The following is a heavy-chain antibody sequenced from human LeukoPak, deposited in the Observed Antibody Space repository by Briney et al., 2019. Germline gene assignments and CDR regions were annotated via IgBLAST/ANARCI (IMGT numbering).Heavy chain of an antibody. CDR2: ITRDSIYT. V-gene: IGHV3-21*01. D-gene: IGHD4-17*01. J-gene: IGHJ6*03. Sequence: GGSLRLSCAASGVTFSNYNMNWGRQTPGKGLEWVSSITRDSIYTFYADSVKGRFTISRDNAKNSLSLQMNSLRAEDTAVYYCARDPYNGYYGDDYYYYMDVWGKGTTVTISS. CDR1: GVTFSNYN. CDR3: ARDPYNGYYGDDYYYYMDV.